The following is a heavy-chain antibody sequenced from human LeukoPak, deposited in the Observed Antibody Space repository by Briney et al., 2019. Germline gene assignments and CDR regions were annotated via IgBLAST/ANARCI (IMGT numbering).Heavy chain of an antibody. J-gene: IGHJ4*02. CDR3: ARVQQWLVLGY. V-gene: IGHV4-34*01. Sequence: PSETLSLTCAVYGGSFSGYYWSWIRQPPGKGLEWIGEINHSGSTNYNPSLKSRVTISVDTSKNQFSLKLSSVTAADTAVYYCARVQQWLVLGYWGQGTLVTFSS. CDR1: GGSFSGYY. CDR2: INHSGST. D-gene: IGHD6-19*01.